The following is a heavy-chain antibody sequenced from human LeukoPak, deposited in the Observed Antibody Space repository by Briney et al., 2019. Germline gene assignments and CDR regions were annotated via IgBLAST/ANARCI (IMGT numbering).Heavy chain of an antibody. V-gene: IGHV3-7*01. CDR3: AKYAHGSGTSFDP. Sequence: GGSLRLSCAASGFSFSDYWMSWVRQAPGKGLEWVANIKKDGSEKHYVDSVKDRFTISRDNAKNSVYLQMSSLRAEDTAVYHCAKYAHGSGTSFDPWGQGTLVTVSS. CDR2: IKKDGSEK. J-gene: IGHJ5*02. D-gene: IGHD3-10*01. CDR1: GFSFSDYW.